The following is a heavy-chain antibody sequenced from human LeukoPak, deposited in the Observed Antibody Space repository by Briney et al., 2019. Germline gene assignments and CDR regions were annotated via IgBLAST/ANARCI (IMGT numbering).Heavy chain of an antibody. CDR3: AAEQWLAPLGA. V-gene: IGHV1-58*02. CDR1: GFTFTSSA. J-gene: IGHJ5*02. Sequence: GASVKVSCKXSGFTFTSSAMQWVRQARRQRLEWMGWIVVGSGNTNYAQKFQERVTITRDMATSTAYMELSSLRSEDTAVYYCAAEQWLAPLGAWGQGTLVTVSS. D-gene: IGHD6-19*01. CDR2: IVVGSGNT.